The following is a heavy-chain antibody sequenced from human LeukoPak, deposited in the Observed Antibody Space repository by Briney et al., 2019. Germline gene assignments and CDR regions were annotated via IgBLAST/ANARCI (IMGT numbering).Heavy chain of an antibody. CDR3: ARDLGQYYDSSGYYSTV. CDR1: GGSISSSSYY. D-gene: IGHD3-22*01. J-gene: IGHJ3*01. CDR2: IYYSGST. V-gene: IGHV4-39*07. Sequence: PSETLSLTCTVSGGSISSSSYYWGWIRQPPGKGLEWIGSIYYSGSTYYNPSLKSRVTISVDTSKNQFSLKLSSVTAADTAVYYCARDLGQYYDSSGYYSTVWGQGTMVTVSS.